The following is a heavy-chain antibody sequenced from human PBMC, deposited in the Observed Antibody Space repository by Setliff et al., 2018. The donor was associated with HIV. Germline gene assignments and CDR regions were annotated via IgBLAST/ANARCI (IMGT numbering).Heavy chain of an antibody. D-gene: IGHD3-10*01. J-gene: IGHJ4*02. CDR3: ARQSLRHYYLDY. V-gene: IGHV4-39*01. CDR2: IYNSGST. CDR1: GGSIGNYY. Sequence: SETLSLTCTVSGGSIGNYYWSWIRQPPGKGLEWIGSIYNSGSTYYNPSLKSRVTISVDTAKNQFSLKQSSVTAADKSVYYCARQSLRHYYLDYWGQGTLVTVSS.